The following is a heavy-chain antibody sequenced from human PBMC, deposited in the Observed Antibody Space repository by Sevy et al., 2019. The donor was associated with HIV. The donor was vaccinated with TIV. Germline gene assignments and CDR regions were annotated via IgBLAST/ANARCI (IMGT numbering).Heavy chain of an antibody. V-gene: IGHV4-61*02. D-gene: IGHD2-21*02. CDR3: ARVGGYCGGDCYLDY. Sequence: SETLSLTCTVSGGSISSGSYYWSWIRQPAGKGLEWIGRICTSGSTNYNPSLKSRVTISVDTSKNQFSLKLSSVTAADTAVYYCARVGGYCGGDCYLDYWGQGTLVTVSS. J-gene: IGHJ4*02. CDR2: ICTSGST. CDR1: GGSISSGSYY.